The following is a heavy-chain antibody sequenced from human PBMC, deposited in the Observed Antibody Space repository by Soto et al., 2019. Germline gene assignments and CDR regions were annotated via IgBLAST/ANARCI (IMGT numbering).Heavy chain of an antibody. V-gene: IGHV3-74*01. CDR2: INRDGSTT. CDR3: AGGVATLLA. J-gene: IGHJ5*02. CDR1: GFTFSTYW. Sequence: EVQLVESGGGLVQPGGSLRLYYAASGFTFSTYWMHWVRQVPGKGLVWVSRINRDGSTTSYADSVKGRFTISRDNAKNTLFLQMNSLRAEDTAVYYCAGGVATLLAWGQGTLVTVSS. D-gene: IGHD5-12*01.